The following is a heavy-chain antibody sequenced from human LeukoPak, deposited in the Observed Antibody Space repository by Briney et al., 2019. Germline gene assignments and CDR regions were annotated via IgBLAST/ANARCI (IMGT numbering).Heavy chain of an antibody. CDR1: GGSFSNYF. D-gene: IGHD4-17*01. CDR3: APIFGDYSDFDS. Sequence: PSETLSLTCAVYGGSFSNYFLSWVRQAPGKGLEWVGEITQHGGTNYNPSLKSRLTISVDTSKNQFSLRLTSVAAADTAVYYCAPIFGDYSDFDSWGQGTLVTVSS. V-gene: IGHV4-34*01. J-gene: IGHJ4*02. CDR2: ITQHGGT.